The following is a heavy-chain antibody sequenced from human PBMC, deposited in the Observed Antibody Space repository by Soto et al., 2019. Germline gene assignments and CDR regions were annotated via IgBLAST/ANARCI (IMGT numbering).Heavy chain of an antibody. CDR1: GGSISSGGYS. CDR3: ARHTSSYYDILTGYPGWFDP. Sequence: PSETLSLTCAVSGGSISSGGYSCNWIRQPPGKGLEWIGYIYHSGSTYYNPSLKSRVTISVDTSKNQFSLKLSSVTAADTAVYYFARHTSSYYDILTGYPGWFDPWGQGTLVTV. CDR2: IYHSGST. D-gene: IGHD3-9*01. J-gene: IGHJ5*02. V-gene: IGHV4-30-2*01.